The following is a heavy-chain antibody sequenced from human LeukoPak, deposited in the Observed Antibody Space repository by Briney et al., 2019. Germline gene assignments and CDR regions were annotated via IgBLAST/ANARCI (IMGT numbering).Heavy chain of an antibody. CDR1: GWTFPRSA. CDR2: IVVGSGNT. CDR3: AAGGSYSLY. Sequence: GTSVKVSCKASGWTFPRSAVQWVRQAGGQRLEWIGWIVVGSGNTNYAQKFQERVTIPRDMSTSTAYMELSRLRSEDTAVYYCAAGGSYSLYWGQGTLVTVSS. D-gene: IGHD1-26*01. V-gene: IGHV1-58*01. J-gene: IGHJ4*02.